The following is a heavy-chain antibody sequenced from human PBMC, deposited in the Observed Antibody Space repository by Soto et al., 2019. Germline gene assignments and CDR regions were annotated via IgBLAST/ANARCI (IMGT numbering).Heavy chain of an antibody. J-gene: IGHJ5*02. D-gene: IGHD6-19*01. CDR3: ARDSSAYDWNSSGWYPAGFDP. V-gene: IGHV3-33*01. CDR1: GFTFSSYG. CDR2: IWYDGSNK. Sequence: GGSLRLSCAASGFTFSSYGMHWVRQAPGKGLEWVAIIWYDGSNKYYADSVKGRFTISRDDSKNTVYLQMDSLRAEDTAVYYCARDSSAYDWNSSGWYPAGFDPWGQGTLVTVSS.